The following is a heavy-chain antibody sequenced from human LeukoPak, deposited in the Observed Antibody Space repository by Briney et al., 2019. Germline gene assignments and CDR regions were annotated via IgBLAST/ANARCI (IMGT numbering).Heavy chain of an antibody. CDR1: GGSISSYY. J-gene: IGHJ4*02. CDR3: ARGCPNALDYYSLDY. D-gene: IGHD3-10*01. CDR2: IYYSGST. V-gene: IGHV4-59*01. Sequence: SETLSLICTVSGGSISSYYWSWIRQPPGKGLEGIGYIYYSGSTNYNPSLKRRVTISVDTSKNHFSLKLSSVTAADTAVYYCARGCPNALDYYSLDYWGQGNLVTVSS.